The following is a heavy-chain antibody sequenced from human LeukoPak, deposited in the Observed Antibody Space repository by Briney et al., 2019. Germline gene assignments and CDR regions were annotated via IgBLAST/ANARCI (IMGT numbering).Heavy chain of an antibody. J-gene: IGHJ4*02. Sequence: GGSLRLSCAASGFTVSSNYMSWVRQAPGKGLEWVSVIYSGGSTYYADSVKGRFTISRDNSKNTLYLQMNSLRAEDTAVYYCHGLSKGYCSGGSCLDYWGQGTLVTVSS. CDR3: HGLSKGYCSGGSCLDY. CDR2: IYSGGST. D-gene: IGHD2-15*01. CDR1: GFTVSSNY. V-gene: IGHV3-66*01.